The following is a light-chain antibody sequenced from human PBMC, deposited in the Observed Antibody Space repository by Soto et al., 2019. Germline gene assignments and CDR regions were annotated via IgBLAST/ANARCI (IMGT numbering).Light chain of an antibody. Sequence: IALTTAPIALTQSPGKRSAPSCRTATRGGSKYLAWYQQQPGQAPRLLIYGASTRATGIPDRFSGSGSGTEFTLTISRLESEDFVVYYCHQYGSSPATFGEGTKVDIK. CDR3: HQYGSSPAT. J-gene: IGKJ4*02. V-gene: IGKV3-20*01. CDR1: TRGGSKY. CDR2: GAS.